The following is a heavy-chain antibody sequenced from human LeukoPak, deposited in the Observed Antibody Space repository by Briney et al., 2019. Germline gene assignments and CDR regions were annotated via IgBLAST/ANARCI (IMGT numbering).Heavy chain of an antibody. CDR1: GFTFSPCA. V-gene: IGHV3-64*01. J-gene: IGHJ3*01. D-gene: IGHD4/OR15-4a*01. CDR3: AKEMVLAYGVRAFDF. CDR2: ISGDGTLI. Sequence: QPGGSLRLSCAASGFTFSPCAMHWVRQAPGKGLEYVSAISGDGTLIYYANSVKGRFTISRDNSRSTVYLQMASLTTEDMAVYYCAKEMVLAYGVRAFDFWGRGTMVTVSS.